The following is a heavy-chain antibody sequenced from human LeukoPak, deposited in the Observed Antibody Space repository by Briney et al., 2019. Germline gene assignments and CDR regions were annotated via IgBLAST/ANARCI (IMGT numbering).Heavy chain of an antibody. CDR3: ARGLGPIAIFDP. Sequence: SETLSLTCTVSSGSISTYYWSWIRQPPGKGLEWIGYIHYSGSTNYNPSLKSRVSISVETSKSHFSLKLTSVTAADTAVYYCARGLGPIAIFDPWGQGTLVTVSS. D-gene: IGHD6-6*01. CDR2: IHYSGST. J-gene: IGHJ5*02. V-gene: IGHV4-59*01. CDR1: SGSISTYY.